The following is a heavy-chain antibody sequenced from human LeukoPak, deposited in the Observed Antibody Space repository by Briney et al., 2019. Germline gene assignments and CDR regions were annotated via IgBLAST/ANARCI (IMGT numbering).Heavy chain of an antibody. CDR3: ATGMEGATQPFDY. D-gene: IGHD1-26*01. CDR2: IIPIFGTA. CDR1: GGTFSSYA. J-gene: IGHJ4*02. V-gene: IGHV1-69*13. Sequence: SVKVSCKASGGTFSSYAISWVRQAPGQGLEWMGGIIPIFGTANYAQKFQGRVTITADESTSAAYMELSSLRSEDTAVYYCATGMEGATQPFDYWGQGTLVTVSS.